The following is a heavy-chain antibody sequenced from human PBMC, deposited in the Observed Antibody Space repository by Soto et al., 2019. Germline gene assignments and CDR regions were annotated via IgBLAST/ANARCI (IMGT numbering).Heavy chain of an antibody. CDR2: INHSGST. D-gene: IGHD3-10*01. CDR3: AREGRTMVRGVIIRNNWFDP. Sequence: SETLSLTCAVYGWSFSGYYWSWIRQPPGKGLEWIGEINHSGSTNYNPSLKSRVTISVDTSKNQFSLKLSSVTAADTAVYYCAREGRTMVRGVIIRNNWFDPWGQGTLVTVSS. V-gene: IGHV4-34*01. CDR1: GWSFSGYY. J-gene: IGHJ5*02.